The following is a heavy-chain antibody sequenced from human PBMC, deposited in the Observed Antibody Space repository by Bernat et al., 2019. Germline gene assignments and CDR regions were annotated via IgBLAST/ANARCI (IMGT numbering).Heavy chain of an antibody. V-gene: IGHV3-53*05. CDR1: GFTVSSNY. CDR2: IDSGGST. Sequence: EVQLVETGGGLIQPGGSLRLSCAASGFTVSSNYMSWVRQAPGKGLEWVSVIDSGGSTYYADSVKGRFTISRDNSKNTLYLQMNSLRAEDTAVYYCARDERYSSGGWGLDAFDIWGQGTMVTVSS. CDR3: ARDERYSSGGWGLDAFDI. D-gene: IGHD6-19*01. J-gene: IGHJ3*02.